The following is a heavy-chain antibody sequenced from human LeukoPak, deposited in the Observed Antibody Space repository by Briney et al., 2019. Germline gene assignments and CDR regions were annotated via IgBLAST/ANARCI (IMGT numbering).Heavy chain of an antibody. CDR1: GGSISSSNW. J-gene: IGHJ4*02. V-gene: IGHV4-4*02. Sequence: PSETLSLTCAVSGGSISSSNWWSWVRQPPGKGLEWIGEIYHSGSTNYNPSLKSRVTISVDTSKNQFSLKLSSVTAADTAVYYCARDLYGVPFYWGQGTLVTVSS. CDR3: ARDLYGVPFY. CDR2: IYHSGST. D-gene: IGHD4-17*01.